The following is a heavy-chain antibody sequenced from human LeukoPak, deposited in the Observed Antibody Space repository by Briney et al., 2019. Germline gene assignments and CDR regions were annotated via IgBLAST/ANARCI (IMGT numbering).Heavy chain of an antibody. V-gene: IGHV1-2*02. D-gene: IGHD2-2*01. Sequence: ASVKVSCKASGYTFTGYYMHWVRQAPGQGLEWMGGINPNSGGTNYAQKFQGRVTMTRDTSISTAYMELSRLRSDDTAVYYCARDWDIVVVPAAIPFDYWGRGTLVTVSS. CDR1: GYTFTGYY. J-gene: IGHJ4*02. CDR3: ARDWDIVVVPAAIPFDY. CDR2: INPNSGGT.